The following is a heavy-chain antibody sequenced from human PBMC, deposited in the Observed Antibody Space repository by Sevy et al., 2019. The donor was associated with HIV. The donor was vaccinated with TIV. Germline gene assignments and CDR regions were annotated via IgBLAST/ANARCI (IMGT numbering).Heavy chain of an antibody. Sequence: GGSLRLSCAASGFTFSSYAMHWVRQAPGKGLERVAVISYDGSNKYYADSVKGRFTISRDNSKNTLYLQMNSLRAEDTAVYYCAKFVVSDIVVVVADAFDIWGQGTMVTVSS. J-gene: IGHJ3*02. CDR2: ISYDGSNK. CDR3: AKFVVSDIVVVVADAFDI. V-gene: IGHV3-30-3*02. D-gene: IGHD2-15*01. CDR1: GFTFSSYA.